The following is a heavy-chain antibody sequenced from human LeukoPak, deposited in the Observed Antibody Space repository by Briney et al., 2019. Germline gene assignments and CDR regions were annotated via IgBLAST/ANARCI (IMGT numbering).Heavy chain of an antibody. CDR1: GFTFSSYG. CDR2: ISSSSSYI. D-gene: IGHD6-13*01. CDR3: AREYSSSWYGAFDI. Sequence: GGSLRLSCAASGFTFSSYGMNWVRQAPGKGLEWVSSISSSSSYIYYADSVKGRFTISRDNAKNSLYLQMNSLRAEDTAVYYCAREYSSSWYGAFDIWGQGTMVTVSS. J-gene: IGHJ3*02. V-gene: IGHV3-21*01.